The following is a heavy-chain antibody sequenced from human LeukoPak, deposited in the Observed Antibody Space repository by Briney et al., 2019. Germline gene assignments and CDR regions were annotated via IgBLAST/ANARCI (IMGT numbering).Heavy chain of an antibody. CDR1: GFTVSNNY. V-gene: IGHV3-23*01. CDR2: ISGSGGGT. Sequence: GGSLRPSCAASGFTVSNNYMSWVRQAPGKGLEWVSAISGSGGGTYYANSVKGRFTISRDNSRDTLYLQMNSLRAEDTALYFCAKTPDYYGSGSSSYIDCWGQGTLVSVSS. CDR3: AKTPDYYGSGSSSYIDC. D-gene: IGHD3-10*01. J-gene: IGHJ4*02.